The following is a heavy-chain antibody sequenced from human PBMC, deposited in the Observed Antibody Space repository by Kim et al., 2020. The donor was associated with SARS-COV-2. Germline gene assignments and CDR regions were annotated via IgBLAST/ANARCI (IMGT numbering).Heavy chain of an antibody. CDR2: INPSGGGT. Sequence: ASVKVSCKASGYTFTSYYMHWVRQAPGQGLEWMGIINPSGGGTSYAQKFQGRVTMTRDTSTGTVYMELSSLRSEDTAGYYCARVWSSYDSSGYTDYWGQGTLATVSS. V-gene: IGHV1-46*01. J-gene: IGHJ4*02. D-gene: IGHD3-22*01. CDR3: ARVWSSYDSSGYTDY. CDR1: GYTFTSYY.